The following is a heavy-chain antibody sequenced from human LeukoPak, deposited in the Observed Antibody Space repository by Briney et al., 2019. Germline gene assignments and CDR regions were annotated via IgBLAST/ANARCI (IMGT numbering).Heavy chain of an antibody. Sequence: NPGGSLRLSCAASGFTFTAYAMSWFRQTPEKGLEWVANIHDDGIVTHYVDSVKGRFTISRDNARNSVNLQLNSLRVEDTALYYCARGRGWVDHWGQGTLVTVSS. J-gene: IGHJ4*02. V-gene: IGHV3-7*01. CDR3: ARGRGWVDH. D-gene: IGHD3-16*01. CDR1: GFTFTAYA. CDR2: IHDDGIVT.